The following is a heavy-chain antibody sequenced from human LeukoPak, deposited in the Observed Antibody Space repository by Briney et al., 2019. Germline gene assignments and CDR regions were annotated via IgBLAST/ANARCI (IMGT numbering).Heavy chain of an antibody. J-gene: IGHJ4*02. D-gene: IGHD3-9*01. V-gene: IGHV4-39*01. CDR1: GGSVSSNTYY. CDR2: IYYSGST. Sequence: PSETLSLTCSVSGGSVSSNTYYWAWIRQPPGKGLEWIGNIYYSGSTYYNPSLTSRVTMSVDTSNNQFSLKMHSVTAADTAVYYCARLSKGRFFDYIFDYWGQGTLVTVSS. CDR3: ARLSKGRFFDYIFDY.